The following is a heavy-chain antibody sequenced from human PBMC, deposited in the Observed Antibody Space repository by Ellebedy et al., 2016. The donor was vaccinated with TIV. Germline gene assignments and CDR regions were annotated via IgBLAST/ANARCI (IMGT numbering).Heavy chain of an antibody. CDR3: VRDHGGSGWPDHFDY. J-gene: IGHJ4*01. V-gene: IGHV3-21*01. D-gene: IGHD6-19*01. Sequence: GESLKISXTGSGSGFNFDYSMNWVRQAPGKGLEWVASISTMGDRIYYADSVKGRFTVSRDNAKNFLYLEMKSLRDEDTAVYYCVRDHGGSGWPDHFDYWGHGTLVTVSS. CDR2: ISTMGDRI. CDR1: GSGFNFDYS.